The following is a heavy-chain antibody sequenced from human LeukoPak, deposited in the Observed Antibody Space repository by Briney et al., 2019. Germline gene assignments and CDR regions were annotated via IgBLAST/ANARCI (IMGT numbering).Heavy chain of an antibody. Sequence: GGSLRLSCAASGFTFSDYWMTWVRQAPGKGLEWVSAISGSGGSTYYADSVKGRFTISRDNSKNTLYLQMNSLRAEDTAVYYCAKYQLLWFGEPDSSFDYWGQGTLVTVSS. V-gene: IGHV3-23*01. CDR3: AKYQLLWFGEPDSSFDY. CDR1: GFTFSDYW. CDR2: ISGSGGST. J-gene: IGHJ4*02. D-gene: IGHD3-10*01.